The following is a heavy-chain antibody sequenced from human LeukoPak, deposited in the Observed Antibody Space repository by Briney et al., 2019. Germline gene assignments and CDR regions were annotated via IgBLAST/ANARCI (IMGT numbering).Heavy chain of an antibody. CDR1: GGPVTEYY. V-gene: IGHV4-59*02. CDR2: IYHTGST. D-gene: IGHD6-19*01. Sequence: SETLSLTCSVSGGPVTEYYWSWIRQPPGKGLEWIGYIYHTGSTNYSPSLKSRVTMSVDASRNQFSLKLVSVTAADTAVYYCARDRGSTGYYYLDSWGQGILVTVSS. CDR3: ARDRGSTGYYYLDS. J-gene: IGHJ4*02.